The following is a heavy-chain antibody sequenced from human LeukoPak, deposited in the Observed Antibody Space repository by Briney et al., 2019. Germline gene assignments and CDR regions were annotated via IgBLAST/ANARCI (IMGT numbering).Heavy chain of an antibody. J-gene: IGHJ4*02. CDR3: ARSAAHDYFDY. CDR2: IYYSGST. CDR1: GGSISSYY. V-gene: IGHV4-59*01. D-gene: IGHD6-13*01. Sequence: SETLSLTCTVPGGSISSYYWSWIRQPPRKGLEWIGYIYYSGSTNYNPSLKSRVTISVDTSKNQFSLKLSSVTAADTAVYYCARSAAHDYFDYWGQGTLVTVSS.